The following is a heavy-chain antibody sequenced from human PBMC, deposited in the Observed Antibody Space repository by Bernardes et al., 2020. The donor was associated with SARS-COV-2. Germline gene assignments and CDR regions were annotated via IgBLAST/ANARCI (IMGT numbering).Heavy chain of an antibody. CDR1: GFTFSDYC. CDR2: INQDGSEK. V-gene: IGHV3-7*05. D-gene: IGHD5-18*01. CDR3: ARAPYSYGYRTLDY. J-gene: IGHJ4*02. Sequence: GGSLRLSCAASGFTFSDYCMTWVRQAPGKGLEWVANINQDGSEKYYVDSVKGRFTISRDNAKKSLSLQMNSLRAEDTAVYYCARAPYSYGYRTLDYWGQGTLATVSS.